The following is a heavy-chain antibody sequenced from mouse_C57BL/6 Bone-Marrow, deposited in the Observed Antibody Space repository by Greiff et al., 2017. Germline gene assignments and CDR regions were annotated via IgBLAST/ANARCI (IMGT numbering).Heavy chain of an antibody. Sequence: EVQLVESGGGLVQPGGSMKLSCVASGFTFSNYWMNWVRQSPEKGLEWVAQIRLKSDNYETHYAESVKGRFTISRDDSKSSVYLQMNNLRTKDTGIYYCTEGLLGYAMDYWGRGTSVTVSS. CDR2: IRLKSDNYET. CDR3: TEGLLGYAMDY. CDR1: GFTFSNYW. V-gene: IGHV6-3*01. J-gene: IGHJ4*01. D-gene: IGHD1-1*01.